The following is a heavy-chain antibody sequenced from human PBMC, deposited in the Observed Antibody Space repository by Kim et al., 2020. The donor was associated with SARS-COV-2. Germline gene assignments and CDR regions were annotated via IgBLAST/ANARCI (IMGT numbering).Heavy chain of an antibody. CDR1: GGSISSYY. J-gene: IGHJ4*02. Sequence: SETLSLTCTVSGGSISSYYWSWVRQPPGKGLEWIGYIDNSGNTNYNPSLKSRVTISVDTSKNQFSLKLSSVTAAETAVYYCARWRQLDTGGKGTRVTVSS. D-gene: IGHD6-6*01. V-gene: IGHV4-59*08. CDR3: ARWRQLDT. CDR2: IDNSGNT.